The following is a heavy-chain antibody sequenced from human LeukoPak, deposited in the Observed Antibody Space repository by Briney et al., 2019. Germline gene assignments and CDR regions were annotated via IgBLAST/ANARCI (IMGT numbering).Heavy chain of an antibody. Sequence: ETGPTLDNSSQPLTLTFTVSGFSCGTSGMCVTWIRQPPGKALEWLARIDWDDDKYYSTSMKTRLTISTDTSRNQVVLTMPTQDPVDTASYSGAPHYYGSGSSGDSGQGTLVTVSS. CDR2: IDWDDDK. D-gene: IGHD3-10*01. J-gene: IGHJ4*02. V-gene: IGHV2-70*11. CDR1: GFSCGTSGMC. CDR3: APHYYGSGSSGD.